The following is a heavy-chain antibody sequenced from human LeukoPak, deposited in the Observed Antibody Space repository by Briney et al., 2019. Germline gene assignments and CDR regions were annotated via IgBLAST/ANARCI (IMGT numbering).Heavy chain of an antibody. CDR3: VCYDNAAEYFHY. V-gene: IGHV3-23*01. CDR2: ITTSGGST. D-gene: IGHD3-22*01. Sequence: LPGGSLRLSCAASGFTFSSYAMSWVRQAPGKGLEWVSSITTSGGSTSYADSVRGRFTISRDNSKNTLYLQMSSLRAEDTALYYCVCYDNAAEYFHYWGQGTLVTVSS. J-gene: IGHJ1*01. CDR1: GFTFSSYA.